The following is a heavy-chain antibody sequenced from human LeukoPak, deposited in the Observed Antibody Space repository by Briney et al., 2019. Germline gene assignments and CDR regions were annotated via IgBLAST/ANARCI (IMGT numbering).Heavy chain of an antibody. CDR1: DDSLSSSRYY. V-gene: IGHV4-39*06. D-gene: IGHD5/OR15-5a*01. Sequence: PSETLSLTCSVSDDSLSSSRYYWGWIRQPPGKGLEWLASIWYTGRTDYSSSLRSRVTISLDTAKNQFTLRLSSVTAADTAIYYCARLSYVYVPYYFDYWGPGTLVTVSS. J-gene: IGHJ4*02. CDR3: ARLSYVYVPYYFDY. CDR2: IWYTGRT.